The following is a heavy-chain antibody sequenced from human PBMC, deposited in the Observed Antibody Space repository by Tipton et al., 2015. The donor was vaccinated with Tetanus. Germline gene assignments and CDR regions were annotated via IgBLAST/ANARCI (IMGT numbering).Heavy chain of an antibody. V-gene: IGHV4-34*01. CDR3: ARVSVDGYNTKD. CDR2: INHSGST. J-gene: IGHJ4*02. CDR1: GGSFSGYY. D-gene: IGHD5-24*01. Sequence: TLSLTCAVYGGSFSGYYWSWIRQPPGKGLEWIGEINHSGSTNYNPSLKGRVTISVDTSKNQFSLKLSSVTAADTAVYYCARVSVDGYNTKDWGQGTLVTVSS.